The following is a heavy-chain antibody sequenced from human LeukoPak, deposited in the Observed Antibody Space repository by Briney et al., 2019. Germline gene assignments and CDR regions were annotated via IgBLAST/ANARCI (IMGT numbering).Heavy chain of an antibody. CDR2: ISYDGSNQ. CDR1: GFPFSSYA. J-gene: IGHJ4*02. D-gene: IGHD5-24*01. V-gene: IGHV3-30-3*01. Sequence: GGSLRLFCAASGFPFSSYAMHWVRQAPGKGLEWVAVISYDGSNQYQADSVKGRFTISRDNSKNTLYLQMNTLRAEDTAVYYCATGNRWLQLWTEDYWGQGTLVTVSS. CDR3: ATGNRWLQLWTEDY.